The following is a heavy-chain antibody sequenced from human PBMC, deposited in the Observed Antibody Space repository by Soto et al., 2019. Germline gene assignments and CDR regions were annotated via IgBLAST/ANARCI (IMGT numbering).Heavy chain of an antibody. V-gene: IGHV1-2*04. Sequence: ASVKVSCKASGYTFTGYYMHWVRQAPGQGLEWMGWINPNSGGTNYAQKFQGWVTMTRDTSISTAYMELSRLRSDDTAVYYCARGDATYYYESSGPYRFHHWCPRTLVADS. CDR1: GYTFTGYY. J-gene: IGHJ5*01. CDR2: INPNSGGT. D-gene: IGHD3-22*01. CDR3: ARGDATYYYESSGPYRFHHWCPRTLVADS.